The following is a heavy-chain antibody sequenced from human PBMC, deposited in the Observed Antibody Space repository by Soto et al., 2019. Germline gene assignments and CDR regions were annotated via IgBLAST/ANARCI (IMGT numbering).Heavy chain of an antibody. J-gene: IGHJ6*02. CDR1: GFTFSSYW. CDR3: ARDRIVGASTYYYYYGMDV. CDR2: INSDGSST. D-gene: IGHD1-26*01. Sequence: GGSLRLSCAASGFTFSSYWMHWVRQAPGKGLVWVSRINSDGSSTSYADSVKGRFTISRDNAKNTLYLQMNSLRAEDTAVYYCARDRIVGASTYYYYYGMDVWGQGTTVTVSS. V-gene: IGHV3-74*01.